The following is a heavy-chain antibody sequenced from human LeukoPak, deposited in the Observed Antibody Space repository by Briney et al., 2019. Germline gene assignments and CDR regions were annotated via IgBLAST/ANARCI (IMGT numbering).Heavy chain of an antibody. CDR3: TSGLPFDY. J-gene: IGHJ4*02. V-gene: IGHV3-73*01. Sequence: QPGGSLRLSCSASGFTFSGSDMHCFRHASGEGLEWVGRIRSKANSYATAYAASVKGRFTISRDDSKNTAYLQMNSLKTEDTAVYYCTSGLPFDYWGQGTLVTVSS. CDR2: IRSKANSYAT. CDR1: GFTFSGSD. D-gene: IGHD5-18*01.